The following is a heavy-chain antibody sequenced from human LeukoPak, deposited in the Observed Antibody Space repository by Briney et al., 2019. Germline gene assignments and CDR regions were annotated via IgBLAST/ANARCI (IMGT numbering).Heavy chain of an antibody. CDR3: ARRLGWDYDSSGYPFDY. Sequence: GESLKISCKGSGYSFTSYWIGWVRQMPGKGLEWMGIIYPGDSDTRYSPSFQGQVSISADKSISTAYLQWSSLKASDTATYYCARRLGWDYDSSGYPFDYWGQGALVTVSS. CDR1: GYSFTSYW. D-gene: IGHD3-22*01. V-gene: IGHV5-51*01. J-gene: IGHJ4*02. CDR2: IYPGDSDT.